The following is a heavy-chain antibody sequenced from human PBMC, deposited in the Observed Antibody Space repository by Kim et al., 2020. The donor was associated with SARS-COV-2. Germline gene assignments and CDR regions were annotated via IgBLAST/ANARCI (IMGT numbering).Heavy chain of an antibody. Sequence: GGSLRLSCEASGFIFTDHWMHWLRQTPGRGLVWVSDVSPAGSVTNNADSMGGQSTISSDNAKNTAYLQMYRLTAEDTAVYCCVGGTTGLSGIDYWGQGT. CDR1: GFIFTDHW. V-gene: IGHV3-74*01. CDR2: VSPAGSVT. J-gene: IGHJ4*02. CDR3: VGGTTGLSGIDY. D-gene: IGHD1-26*01.